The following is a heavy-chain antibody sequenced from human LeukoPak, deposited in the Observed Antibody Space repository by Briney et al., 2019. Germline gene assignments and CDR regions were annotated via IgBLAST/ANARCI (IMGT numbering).Heavy chain of an antibody. D-gene: IGHD1-26*01. J-gene: IGHJ6*03. CDR3: ARDFSERMDYYYYYMDV. Sequence: PSETLSLTCTVSGGSISSSSYYWGWIRQPPGKGLEWIGSIYYSGSTYYNPSLKSRVTISVDTSKNQFSLKLSSVTAADTAVYYCARDFSERMDYYYYYMDVWGKGTTVTVSS. CDR2: IYYSGST. V-gene: IGHV4-39*07. CDR1: GGSISSSSYY.